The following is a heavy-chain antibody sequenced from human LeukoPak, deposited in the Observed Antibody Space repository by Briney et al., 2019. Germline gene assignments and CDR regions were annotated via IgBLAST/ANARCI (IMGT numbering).Heavy chain of an antibody. CDR3: ARDQGIYNHRIIDS. Sequence: ASVKVSCKASGYTFSSYGISWVRQAPGQGLEWMGWISAYNGNTNFAQEFQGRVTMTTDTSTSAASMELRSLRSDDTAVYYCARDQGIYNHRIIDSWGQGTLVTVSS. CDR1: GYTFSSYG. J-gene: IGHJ4*02. D-gene: IGHD5-12*01. V-gene: IGHV1-18*01. CDR2: ISAYNGNT.